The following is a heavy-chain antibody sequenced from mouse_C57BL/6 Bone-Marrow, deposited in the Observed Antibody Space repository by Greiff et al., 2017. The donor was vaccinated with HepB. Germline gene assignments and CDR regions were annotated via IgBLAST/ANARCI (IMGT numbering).Heavy chain of an antibody. V-gene: IGHV1-7*01. Sequence: VQLVESGAELAKPGASVKLSCKASGYTFTSYWMHWVKQRPGQGLEWIGYINPSSGYTKYNQKFKDKATLTADKSSSTAYMQLSSLTYEDSAVYYCARSSPLLLRYQRGGYFDVWGTGTTVTVSS. CDR2: INPSSGYT. CDR3: ARSSPLLLRYQRGGYFDV. J-gene: IGHJ1*03. CDR1: GYTFTSYW. D-gene: IGHD1-1*01.